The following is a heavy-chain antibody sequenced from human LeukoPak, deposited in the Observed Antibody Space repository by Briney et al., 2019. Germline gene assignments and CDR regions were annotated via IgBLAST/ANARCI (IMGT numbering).Heavy chain of an antibody. CDR3: ARSSITGTFYYYYGMDV. Sequence: SVKVSCKASGGTFSSYAISWLRQAPGQGLEWMGRIIPILGIANYAQKFQGRVTITADKSTSTAYMELSSLRSEDTAVYYCARSSITGTFYYYYGMDVWGQGTTVTVSS. CDR1: GGTFSSYA. CDR2: IIPILGIA. D-gene: IGHD1-7*01. J-gene: IGHJ6*02. V-gene: IGHV1-69*04.